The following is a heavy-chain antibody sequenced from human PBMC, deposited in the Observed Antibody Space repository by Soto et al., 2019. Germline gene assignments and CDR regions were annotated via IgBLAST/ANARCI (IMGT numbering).Heavy chain of an antibody. D-gene: IGHD2-21*01. CDR1: GYTFTYYA. Sequence: AAMKGSCNPSGYTFTYYALHWVRQAPGQVLDCIGWINTGNGKTKYSQNFQGRLTINRDTSATTIYMELSSLRDEDTPVYYCVXFSPIPVWAHGTLV. CDR2: INTGNGKT. J-gene: IGHJ3*01. V-gene: IGHV1-3*04. CDR3: VXFSPIPV.